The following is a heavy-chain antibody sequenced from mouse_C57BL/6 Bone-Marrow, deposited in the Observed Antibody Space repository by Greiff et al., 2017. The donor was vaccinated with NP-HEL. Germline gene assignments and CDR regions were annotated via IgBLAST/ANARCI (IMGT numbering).Heavy chain of an antibody. CDR3: AREAQTAQDAAWFAY. V-gene: IGHV5-16*01. J-gene: IGHJ3*01. Sequence: EVQLMESEGGLVQPGSSMKLSCTASGFTFSDYYMAWVRQVPEKGLEWVANINYDGSSTYYLDSLKSRFIISRDNAKNILYLQMSSLKSEDTATYYGAREAQTAQDAAWFAYWGQGTLVTVSA. CDR1: GFTFSDYY. CDR2: INYDGSST. D-gene: IGHD3-2*02.